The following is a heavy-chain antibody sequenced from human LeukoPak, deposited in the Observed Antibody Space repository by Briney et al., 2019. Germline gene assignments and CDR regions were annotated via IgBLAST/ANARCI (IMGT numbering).Heavy chain of an antibody. D-gene: IGHD3-22*01. Sequence: GGSLRLSCAASGFTFSSYAMHWVRQAPGKGLEWVAVISYDGSNKYYADSVKGRFTISRDNSKNTLYLQMNSLRAEDTAVYYCARDYYDSSGYYLRNWFDPWGQGTLVTVSS. J-gene: IGHJ5*02. CDR1: GFTFSSYA. CDR2: ISYDGSNK. V-gene: IGHV3-30-3*01. CDR3: ARDYYDSSGYYLRNWFDP.